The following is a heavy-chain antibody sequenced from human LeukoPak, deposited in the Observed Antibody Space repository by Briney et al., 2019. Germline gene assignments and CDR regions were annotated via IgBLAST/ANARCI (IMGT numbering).Heavy chain of an antibody. CDR2: IYYSGST. CDR3: ARGHSGSYYAFDI. D-gene: IGHD1-26*01. CDR1: GGSISSYY. Sequence: PSETLSLTCTVSGGSISSYYWSWIRQPPGKGLEWIGYIYYSGSTNYNPSLKSRVTISVDTSKNQFSLKLSSVTAADTVVYYCARGHSGSYYAFDIWGQGTMVTVSS. V-gene: IGHV4-59*01. J-gene: IGHJ3*02.